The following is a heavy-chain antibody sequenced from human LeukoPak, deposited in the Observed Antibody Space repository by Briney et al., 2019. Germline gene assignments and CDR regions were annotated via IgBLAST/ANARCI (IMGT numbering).Heavy chain of an antibody. V-gene: IGHV3-33*01. CDR3: ARGVGGYSYGTDY. Sequence: GRSLRLPCAASGFTFSSYGMHWVRQAPGKGLEWVAVIWYDGSNKYYADSVKGRFTISRDNSKNTLYLQMNSLRAEDTAVYYCARGVGGYSYGTDYWGQGTLVTVSS. CDR1: GFTFSSYG. D-gene: IGHD5-18*01. J-gene: IGHJ4*02. CDR2: IWYDGSNK.